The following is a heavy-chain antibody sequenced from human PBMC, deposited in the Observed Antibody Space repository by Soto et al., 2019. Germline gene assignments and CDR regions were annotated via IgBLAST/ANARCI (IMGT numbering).Heavy chain of an antibody. CDR2: ISWDGSSI. V-gene: IGHV3-9*01. J-gene: IGHJ5*02. Sequence: GGSLRLSCAASGFTFDDYAMHWVRQAPGKGLEWVSGISWDGSSIGYADSVKGRFTISRDNSKNTLYLQMNSLRAEDTAVYYCAKERLWFGAPESFDPWGQGTLVTVSS. D-gene: IGHD3-10*01. CDR3: AKERLWFGAPESFDP. CDR1: GFTFDDYA.